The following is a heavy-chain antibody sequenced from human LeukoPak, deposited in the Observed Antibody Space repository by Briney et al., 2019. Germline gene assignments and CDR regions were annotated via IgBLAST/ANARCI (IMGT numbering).Heavy chain of an antibody. CDR2: ISSSSSYI. J-gene: IGHJ6*03. CDR1: GFTFSSYS. D-gene: IGHD2-15*01. Sequence: GGSLRLSCAASGFTFSSYSMNWVRQAPGKGLEWVSSISSSSSYIYYADSVKGRFTISRDTPKNTLYLQMGSLRDEDLAVYYCARARVAAKSGYMDVWGKGTTVTVSS. V-gene: IGHV3-21*01. CDR3: ARARVAAKSGYMDV.